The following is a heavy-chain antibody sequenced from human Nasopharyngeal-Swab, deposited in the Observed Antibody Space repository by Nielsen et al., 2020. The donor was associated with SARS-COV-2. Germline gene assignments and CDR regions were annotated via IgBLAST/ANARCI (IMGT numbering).Heavy chain of an antibody. CDR2: IYYSGST. CDR3: ARGPSAVVTPMGAGGFDY. Sequence: WIRQPPGKGLEWIGYIYYSGSTNYNPSLKSRVTISVDTSKNQFSLKLSSVTAADTAVYYCARGPSAVVTPMGAGGFDYWGQGTLVTVSS. V-gene: IGHV4-61*06. J-gene: IGHJ4*02. D-gene: IGHD4-23*01.